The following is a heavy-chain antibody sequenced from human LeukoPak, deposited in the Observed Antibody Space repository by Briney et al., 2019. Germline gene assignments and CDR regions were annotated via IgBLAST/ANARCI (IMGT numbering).Heavy chain of an antibody. D-gene: IGHD2-15*01. Sequence: GGSVKVSCKASGYTFSDYYMYWLRQAPGEGLEWMGRINPNSGGTNYAQKFQGRVTMTRDTSISTAYMELSRLRSDDTAVYYCARITLAAIRAFDIWGQGTMVTVSS. V-gene: IGHV1-2*06. J-gene: IGHJ3*02. CDR3: ARITLAAIRAFDI. CDR1: GYTFSDYY. CDR2: INPNSGGT.